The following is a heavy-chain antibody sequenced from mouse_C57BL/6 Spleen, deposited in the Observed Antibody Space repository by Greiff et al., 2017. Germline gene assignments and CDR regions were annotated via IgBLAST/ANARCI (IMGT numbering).Heavy chain of an antibody. CDR3: ASNYGNYGY. J-gene: IGHJ2*01. D-gene: IGHD2-1*01. Sequence: EVQLQQSGPELVKPGDSVKISCKASGYSFTGYFMNWVMQSHGKSLEWIGRINPYNGDTFYNQKFKGKDTLTVDKSSSTAHMELRSLTSEDSAVYYCASNYGNYGYWGQGTTLTVSS. CDR1: GYSFTGYF. V-gene: IGHV1-20*01. CDR2: INPYNGDT.